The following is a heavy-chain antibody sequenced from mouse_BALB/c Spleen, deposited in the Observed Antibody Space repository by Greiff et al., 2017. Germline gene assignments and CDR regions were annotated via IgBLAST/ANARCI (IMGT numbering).Heavy chain of an antibody. V-gene: IGHV1-26*01. CDR2: INPNNGGT. J-gene: IGHJ1*01. CDR3: ARVNPYFDV. Sequence: DLSHGKSLEWIGGINPNNGGTSYNQKFKGKATLTVDKSSSTAYMELRSLTSEDSAVYYCARVNPYFDVWGAGTTVTVSS.